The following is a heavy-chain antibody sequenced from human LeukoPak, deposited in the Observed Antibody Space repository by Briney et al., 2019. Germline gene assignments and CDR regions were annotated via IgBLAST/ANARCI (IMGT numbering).Heavy chain of an antibody. CDR1: SGSLSRGDYY. V-gene: IGHV4-30-4*01. CDR2: IYYSVLT. D-gene: IGHD4-17*01. J-gene: IGHJ6*04. CDR3: ARAPTTNYYGMDV. Sequence: SETLSLTCTVSSGSLSRGDYYWSWIRQPPGKGLEWIGYIYYSVLTYYNPSLKSRVSISVDMSKHQFSLKLSSVTAADTAVYYCARAPTTNYYGMDVWGKGTTVTVSS.